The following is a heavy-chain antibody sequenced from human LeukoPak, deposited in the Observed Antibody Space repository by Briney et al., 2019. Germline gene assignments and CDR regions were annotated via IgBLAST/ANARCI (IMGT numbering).Heavy chain of an antibody. CDR1: GYTLTELS. Sequence: GASVKVSCKVSGYTLTELSMHWVRQAPGKGLEWMGGFDPEDGETIYAQKFQGRVTMTEDTSTDTAYMELSSLRSEDAAVYYGATETCGYSSGWPAVYWGQGTLVTVSS. J-gene: IGHJ4*02. CDR2: FDPEDGET. V-gene: IGHV1-24*01. D-gene: IGHD6-19*01. CDR3: ATETCGYSSGWPAVY.